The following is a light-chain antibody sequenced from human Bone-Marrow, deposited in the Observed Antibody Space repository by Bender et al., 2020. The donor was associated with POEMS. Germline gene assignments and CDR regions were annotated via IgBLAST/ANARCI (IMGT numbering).Light chain of an antibody. V-gene: IGLV2-14*03. CDR1: DIADYEY. J-gene: IGLJ3*02. Sequence: QSVLTQPASVSGSPGQSITISCTGDIADYEYVSWYQQHQRQAPKPSIYDVSNRPSGVSNRFSGSKSGNTASLTISGLQAEDEADYYCSAYTSITTGVFGGGTKMTVL. CDR2: DVS. CDR3: SAYTSITTGV.